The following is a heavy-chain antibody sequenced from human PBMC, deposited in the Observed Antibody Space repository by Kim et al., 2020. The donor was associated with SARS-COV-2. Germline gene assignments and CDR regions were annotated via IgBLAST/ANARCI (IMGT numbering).Heavy chain of an antibody. J-gene: IGHJ5*01. CDR1: GFSLTTRGMC. D-gene: IGHD4-17*01. CDR3: ARTHNAGGGNTVTAAKASWFDP. Sequence: SGPTLVNPTQTLTLTCSFSGFSLTTRGMCVSWIRQPPGKALEWLACIDWDNDKYYRKSLKTRLTISKDTSKNQVVLTMTNVDPVDTATYYCARTHNAGGGNTVTAAKASWFDPWGRGTLVTVSS. V-gene: IGHV2-70*11. CDR2: IDWDNDK.